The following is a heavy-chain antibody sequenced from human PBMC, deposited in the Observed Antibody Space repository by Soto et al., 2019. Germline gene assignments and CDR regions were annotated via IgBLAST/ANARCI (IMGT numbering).Heavy chain of an antibody. CDR1: GFTFNNYV. Sequence: QVQLVESGGGVVQPGRSLRLSCAASGFTFNNYVMPWVRQAPGTGLEWVAVIWYDGNNNSYADAVKGRFTISRDNSKNTRYRQMNSWRAEDTAVYFWARDRGSRGWVDYGMDVWGQGTTVTVSS. D-gene: IGHD6-19*01. V-gene: IGHV3-33*01. CDR3: ARDRGSRGWVDYGMDV. CDR2: IWYDGNNN. J-gene: IGHJ6*02.